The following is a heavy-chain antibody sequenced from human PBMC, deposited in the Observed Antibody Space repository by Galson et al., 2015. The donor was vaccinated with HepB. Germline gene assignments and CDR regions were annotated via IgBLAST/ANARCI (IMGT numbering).Heavy chain of an antibody. Sequence: SLRLSCAASGFTFSSYWKSWVRQAPGKGLEWVANIKEDASEKYYVDSVKGRFTISRDNAKNSLYLQMNSLRAEDTAVYYCARVIVRVTYGMDVWGQGTTVTVSS. V-gene: IGHV3-7*03. CDR3: ARVIVRVTYGMDV. CDR2: IKEDASEK. CDR1: GFTFSSYW. D-gene: IGHD2-21*02. J-gene: IGHJ6*02.